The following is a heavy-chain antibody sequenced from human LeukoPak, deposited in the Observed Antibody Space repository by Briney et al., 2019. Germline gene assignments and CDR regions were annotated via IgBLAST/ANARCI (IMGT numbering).Heavy chain of an antibody. V-gene: IGHV1-2*02. Sequence: ASVKVSCKASGYTFTGYYMHWVRQAPGHGLEWMGWINPNSGRTNYAQKFQGRVTMTRDTSISTAYMELSRLRSDDTAVYYGARSGGYSGYDFRGLDYWGQGTLVTVSA. CDR2: INPNSGRT. J-gene: IGHJ4*02. CDR3: ARSGGYSGYDFRGLDY. D-gene: IGHD5-12*01. CDR1: GYTFTGYY.